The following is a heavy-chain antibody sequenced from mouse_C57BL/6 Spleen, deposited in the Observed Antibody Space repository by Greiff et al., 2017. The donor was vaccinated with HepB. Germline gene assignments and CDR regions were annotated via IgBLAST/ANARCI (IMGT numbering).Heavy chain of an antibody. CDR3: ARWENDSPYYFDY. CDR1: GYTFTDYY. J-gene: IGHJ2*01. V-gene: IGHV1-26*01. Sequence: EVQLQQSGPELVKPGASVKISCKASGYTFTDYYMNWVKQSHGKSLEWIGDINPNNGGTSYNQKFKGKATLTVDKSSSTAYMELRSLTSEDSAVYYCARWENDSPYYFDYWGQGTTLTVSS. CDR2: INPNNGGT. D-gene: IGHD2-4*01.